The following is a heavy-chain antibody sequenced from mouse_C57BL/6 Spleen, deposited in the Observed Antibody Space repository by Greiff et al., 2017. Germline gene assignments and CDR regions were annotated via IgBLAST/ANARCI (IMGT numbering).Heavy chain of an antibody. CDR3: ARESGDGYYLYFDY. D-gene: IGHD2-3*01. CDR1: GFTFSDYY. CDR2: INYDGSST. V-gene: IGHV5-16*01. J-gene: IGHJ2*01. Sequence: EVKLVESEGGLVQPGSSMKLSCTASGFTFSDYYMAWVRQVPEKGLEWVANINYDGSSTYYLDSLKSRFIISRDNAKNILYLQMSSLKSEDTATYYCARESGDGYYLYFDYWGQGTTLTVSS.